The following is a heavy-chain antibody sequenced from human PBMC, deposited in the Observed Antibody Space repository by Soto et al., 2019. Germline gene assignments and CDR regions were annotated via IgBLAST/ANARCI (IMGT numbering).Heavy chain of an antibody. CDR2: TYYRSKWYN. CDR1: GDSVFSSTAA. CDR3: PTDPSRSGWFNAFDI. J-gene: IGHJ3*02. D-gene: IGHD6-19*01. V-gene: IGHV6-1*01. Sequence: SQTLSLTCAISGDSVFSSTAAWNWIRQSPSRGLEWLGRTYYRSKWYNDYAVSVKSRITINPDTSKHQFSLQLNSVTPEDTAVYHCPTDPSRSGWFNAFDIWGHGTMVTVSS.